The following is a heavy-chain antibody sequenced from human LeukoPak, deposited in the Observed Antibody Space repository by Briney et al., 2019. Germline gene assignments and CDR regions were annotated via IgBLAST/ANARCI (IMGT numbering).Heavy chain of an antibody. CDR3: ARTHDYGGNTDFDY. J-gene: IGHJ4*02. CDR1: GGSISSYY. V-gene: IGHV4-59*01. D-gene: IGHD4-23*01. CDR2: IYYSGST. Sequence: SETLSLTCTVSGGSISSYYWSWLRQPPGKGLEWLGYIYYSGSTYYNPSLKSRVTISVDTSKNQFSLKLSSVTAADTAVYFCARTHDYGGNTDFDYWGQGTLVTVSS.